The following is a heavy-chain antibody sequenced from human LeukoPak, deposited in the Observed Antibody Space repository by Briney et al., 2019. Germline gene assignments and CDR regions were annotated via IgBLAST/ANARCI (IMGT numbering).Heavy chain of an antibody. CDR3: ARDRSIGGGTSYDY. Sequence: GASVKVSCKASGYTFTINYMNWVRQAPGQGLEWMGIINPSGGSTTYAQKFQGRVTRTRDTSTSTVYMELSSLRSEDTAVYYCARDRSIGGGTSYDYWGQGTLVTVSS. J-gene: IGHJ4*02. CDR2: INPSGGST. V-gene: IGHV1-46*01. D-gene: IGHD1-26*01. CDR1: GYTFTINY.